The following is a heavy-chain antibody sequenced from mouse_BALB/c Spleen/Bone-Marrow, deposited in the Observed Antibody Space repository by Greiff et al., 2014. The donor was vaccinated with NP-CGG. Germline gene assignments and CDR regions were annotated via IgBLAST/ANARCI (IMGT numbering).Heavy chain of an antibody. D-gene: IGHD4-1*01. Sequence: EVQLQQSGAELVKPGASVKLSCTASGFNIKDTYMHWVKQRPEQGLEWIGRIDPASGNTKYDPKFQGKATITADTSSSTAYLQLSGLTSEDTAVYYCARWEYYAMDYWGQGTSVTVSS. CDR3: ARWEYYAMDY. J-gene: IGHJ4*01. V-gene: IGHV14-3*02. CDR2: IDPASGNT. CDR1: GFNIKDTY.